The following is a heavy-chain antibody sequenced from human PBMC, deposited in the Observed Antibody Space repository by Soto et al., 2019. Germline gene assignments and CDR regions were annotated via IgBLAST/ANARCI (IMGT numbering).Heavy chain of an antibody. CDR3: ARECSSSSGRGYGMDV. Sequence: GGSLRLSCAASGFTFSSYGMHWVRQAPGKGLEWVAVIWYDGSNKYYADSVKGRFTISRDNSKNTLYLQMNSLRAEETAVYYCARECSSSSGRGYGMDVWGQGTTVTVSS. V-gene: IGHV3-33*01. CDR2: IWYDGSNK. J-gene: IGHJ6*02. D-gene: IGHD3-10*01. CDR1: GFTFSSYG.